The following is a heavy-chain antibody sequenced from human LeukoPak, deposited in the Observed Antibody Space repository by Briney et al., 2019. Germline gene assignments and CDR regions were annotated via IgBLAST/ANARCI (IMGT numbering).Heavy chain of an antibody. V-gene: IGHV3-21*01. CDR3: ARDRDIHLFDP. CDR2: ISSSSYI. Sequence: PGGSLRLSCAASGFTFSSYSMNWVRQAPGKGLEWVSSISSSSYIYYADSVKGRFTISRDSAKNSLYLQMNSLRAEDTAVYYCARDRDIHLFDPWGQGTLVTVSS. J-gene: IGHJ5*02. CDR1: GFTFSSYS. D-gene: IGHD2-15*01.